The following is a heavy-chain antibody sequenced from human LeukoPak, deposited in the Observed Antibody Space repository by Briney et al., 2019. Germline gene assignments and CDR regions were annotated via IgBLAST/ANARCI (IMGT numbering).Heavy chain of an antibody. Sequence: GESLKISCKGSGYSFTTLWIAWVRQMPGKGLEWMGIIYPGDSDTRYSPSFQGQVTFSADKSITTAYLQWGSLKASDTAIYFCARQTPAQDAFDLWGQGTMVTVSS. CDR1: GYSFTTLW. V-gene: IGHV5-51*01. J-gene: IGHJ3*01. CDR3: ARQTPAQDAFDL. CDR2: IYPGDSDT.